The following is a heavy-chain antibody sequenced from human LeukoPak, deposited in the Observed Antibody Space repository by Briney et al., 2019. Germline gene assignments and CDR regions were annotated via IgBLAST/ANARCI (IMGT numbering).Heavy chain of an antibody. CDR3: ARRTGYYDGFDY. J-gene: IGHJ4*02. CDR2: IYYSGNT. CDR1: GGSISSYY. V-gene: IGHV4-59*01. D-gene: IGHD3/OR15-3a*01. Sequence: PSETLSLTCAVSGGSISSYYWSWIRQPPGKGLEWVGYIYYSGNTNHNPSLKSRVTISVDMSKNQFSLKLTSVTAADTAVYYCARRTGYYDGFDYWGQGTLVTASS.